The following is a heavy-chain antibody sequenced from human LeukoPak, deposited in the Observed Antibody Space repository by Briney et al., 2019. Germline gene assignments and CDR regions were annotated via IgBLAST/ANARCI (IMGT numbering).Heavy chain of an antibody. Sequence: VASVKVSCKASGYTFTSYGISWVRQAPGQGLEWMGWISAYNGNTNYAQKLQGRVTMTTDTATSTAYMELRSLRSDDTAVYYCAGDSHYYDSSGYLFDYWGQGTLVTVSS. D-gene: IGHD3-22*01. CDR3: AGDSHYYDSSGYLFDY. CDR2: ISAYNGNT. V-gene: IGHV1-18*01. J-gene: IGHJ4*02. CDR1: GYTFTSYG.